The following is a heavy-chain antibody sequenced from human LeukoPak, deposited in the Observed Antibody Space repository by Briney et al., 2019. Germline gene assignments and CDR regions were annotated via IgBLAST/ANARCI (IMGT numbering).Heavy chain of an antibody. CDR3: ARGALVGYYYGSGSYYPLDY. D-gene: IGHD3-10*01. CDR2: IYYSGST. Sequence: PSETLSLTCTVSGGSISSYYWSWIRQPPGRGLEWIGYIYYSGSTNYNPSLKSRVTISVDTSKNQFSLKLSSVTAADTAVYYCARGALVGYYYGSGSYYPLDYWGQGTLVTVSS. CDR1: GGSISSYY. V-gene: IGHV4-59*01. J-gene: IGHJ4*02.